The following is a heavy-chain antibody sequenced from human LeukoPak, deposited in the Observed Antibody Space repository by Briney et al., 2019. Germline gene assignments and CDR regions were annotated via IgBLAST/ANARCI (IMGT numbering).Heavy chain of an antibody. Sequence: GGSLRLSCAASGFTFSSYSMNWARQAPGKGLEWVSSISSSSSYIYYADSVKGRFTISRDNAKNSLYLQMNSLRAEDTAVYYCARHPSGYCSGGSCYLRIDYWGQGTLVTVSS. J-gene: IGHJ4*02. V-gene: IGHV3-21*01. CDR1: GFTFSSYS. CDR3: ARHPSGYCSGGSCYLRIDY. D-gene: IGHD2-15*01. CDR2: ISSSSSYI.